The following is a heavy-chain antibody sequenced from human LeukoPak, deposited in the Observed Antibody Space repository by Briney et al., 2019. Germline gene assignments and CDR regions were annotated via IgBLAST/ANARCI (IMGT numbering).Heavy chain of an antibody. CDR1: GGTFSSYA. CDR2: IIPIFGTA. J-gene: IGHJ4*02. D-gene: IGHD5/OR15-5a*01. CDR3: ARDNAAALRPFDY. V-gene: IGHV1-69*05. Sequence: SVKVSCKASGGTFSSYAISWERQAPGQGLEWMGGIIPIFGTANYAQEFQGRVTITRDTSASTAYMELSSLRSEDTAVYYCARDNAAALRPFDYWGQGTLVTVSS.